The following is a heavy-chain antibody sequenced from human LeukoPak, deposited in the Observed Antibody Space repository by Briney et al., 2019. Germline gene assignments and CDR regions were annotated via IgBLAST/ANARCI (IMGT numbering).Heavy chain of an antibody. CDR1: GGSISSYC. CDR2: IYYSGST. J-gene: IGHJ3*02. V-gene: IGHV4-59*01. Sequence: SETLSLTCTVSGGSISSYCWSWIRQPPGKGLEWIGYIYYSGSTNYNPSLKSRVTISVDTSKNQFSLKLSSVTAADTAVYYCARHRAKEAFDIWGQGTMVTVSS. CDR3: ARHRAKEAFDI.